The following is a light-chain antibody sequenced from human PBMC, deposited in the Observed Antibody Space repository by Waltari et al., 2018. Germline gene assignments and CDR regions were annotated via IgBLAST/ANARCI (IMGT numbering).Light chain of an antibody. Sequence: DVQMTQSPSTLSASVGDRVTITCRASQSISRFLAWYQQSPGTAPKLLIYRASTLQSGAPSRFSGSGSGTEFTLTISSLQPDDFATYYCQHYTSDSKTFGQGTKVEI. V-gene: IGKV1-5*03. CDR1: QSISRF. J-gene: IGKJ1*01. CDR3: QHYTSDSKT. CDR2: RAS.